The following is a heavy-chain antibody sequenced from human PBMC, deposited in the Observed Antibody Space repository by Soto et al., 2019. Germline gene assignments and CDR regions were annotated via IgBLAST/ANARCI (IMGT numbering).Heavy chain of an antibody. CDR3: ARIGSGSYYRDFDY. V-gene: IGHV4-34*01. CDR2: INHSGST. CDR1: GGSFSGYY. J-gene: IGHJ4*02. Sequence: SETLSLTCAVYGGSFSGYYWSWIRQPPGKGLEWIGEINHSGSTNYNPSLKSRVTISVDTSKNQFSLKLSSVTAADTAVYYCARIGSGSYYRDFDYWGQGTLVTVSS. D-gene: IGHD1-26*01.